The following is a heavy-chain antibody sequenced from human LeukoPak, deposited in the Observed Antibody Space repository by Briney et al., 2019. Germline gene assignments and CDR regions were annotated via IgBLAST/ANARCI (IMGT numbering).Heavy chain of an antibody. J-gene: IGHJ4*02. CDR1: GYTFTGYY. CDR2: INPNSGGT. Sequence: ASVKVSCKASGYTFTGYYMHWVRQAPGQGLEWMGWINPNSGGTNYAQKFQGRVTMTRDTSISTAYMELSRLRSDDTAVYYCAREVAAVAGKFAKYYFDYWGQGTLVTVSS. CDR3: AREVAAVAGKFAKYYFDY. V-gene: IGHV1-2*02. D-gene: IGHD6-19*01.